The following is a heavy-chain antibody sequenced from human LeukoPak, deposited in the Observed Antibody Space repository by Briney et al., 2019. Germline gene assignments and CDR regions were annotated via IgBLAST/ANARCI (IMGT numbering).Heavy chain of an antibody. J-gene: IGHJ4*02. Sequence: SQTLSLTCAVSGGSISSGGYSWSWIRQPPGKGLEWIGYIYHSGSTYYNPSLKSRVTISVDRSKNQFSLKLSSVTAADTAEYYCARGVSGGVFDYWGQGTLVTVSS. D-gene: IGHD3-3*01. CDR1: GGSISSGGYS. CDR3: ARGVSGGVFDY. V-gene: IGHV4-30-2*01. CDR2: IYHSGST.